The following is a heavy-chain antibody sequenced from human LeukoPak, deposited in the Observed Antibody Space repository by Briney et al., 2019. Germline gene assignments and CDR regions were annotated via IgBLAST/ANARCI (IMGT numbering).Heavy chain of an antibody. V-gene: IGHV1-8*01. Sequence: ASVKVSCKASGYTFTSYDINWVRQATGQGLEWMGWMNPNSGNTGYAQKFQGRVTMTRNTSISTAYMELSSLRSGDTAVYYCARGYIGGYSRDYWGQGTLVTVSS. CDR2: MNPNSGNT. CDR1: GYTFTSYD. D-gene: IGHD5-18*01. J-gene: IGHJ4*02. CDR3: ARGYIGGYSRDY.